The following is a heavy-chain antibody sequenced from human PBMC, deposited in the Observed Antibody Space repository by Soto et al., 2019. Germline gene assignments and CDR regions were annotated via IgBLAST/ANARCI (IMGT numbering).Heavy chain of an antibody. Sequence: ASVKVSCKASGYTFTSYGISWVRQAPGQGLEWMGWISAYNGNTNYAQKLQGRVTMTTDTSTSTAYMELRSLRSDDTAVYYCARGKLQSDFWSGYYTGIRGPYYYYYYMDVWGKGTTVTVSS. CDR1: GYTFTSYG. CDR2: ISAYNGNT. D-gene: IGHD3-3*01. V-gene: IGHV1-18*01. CDR3: ARGKLQSDFWSGYYTGIRGPYYYYYYMDV. J-gene: IGHJ6*03.